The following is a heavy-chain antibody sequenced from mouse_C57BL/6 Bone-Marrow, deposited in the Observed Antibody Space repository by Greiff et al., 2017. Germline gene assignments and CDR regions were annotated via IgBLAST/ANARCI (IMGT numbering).Heavy chain of an antibody. V-gene: IGHV5-4*01. CDR1: GFTFSSYA. CDR2: ISDGGSYT. D-gene: IGHD1-1*01. J-gene: IGHJ3*01. CDR3: ARAYYY. Sequence: VHVKQSGGGLVKPGGSLKLSCAASGFTFSSYAMSWVRQTPEKRLEWVATISDGGSYTYYPDNVKGRFTISRDNAKNNLYLQMSHLKSEDTAMYYCARAYYYWGQGTLVTVSA.